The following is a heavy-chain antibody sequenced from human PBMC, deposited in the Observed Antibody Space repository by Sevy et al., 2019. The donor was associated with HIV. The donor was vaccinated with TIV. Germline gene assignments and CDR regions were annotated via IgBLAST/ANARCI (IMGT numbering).Heavy chain of an antibody. V-gene: IGHV3-15*01. CDR2: VRSEGDGGTT. Sequence: GGSLRLSCAASGFTFSDAWLSWVRQAPGKGLEWVGRVRSEGDGGTTDYTAPVKGRFTIARDDSKNVLYVQMNSLKIEDTGVYYCTTEGADWGQGTRVTVSS. CDR1: GFTFSDAW. CDR3: TTEGAD. J-gene: IGHJ4*02.